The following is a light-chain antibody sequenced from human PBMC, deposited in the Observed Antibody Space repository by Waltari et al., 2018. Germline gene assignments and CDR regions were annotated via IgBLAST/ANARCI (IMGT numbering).Light chain of an antibody. CDR3: CSYAGANTYV. Sequence: QSALTQPASVSGSPGQSITVSCTGTSSDVGSYNLVSWYQQHPPKAPNLMIYDVSKRPSGVSNRFSGSKSGNTASLTISGHQPEDEADYYCCSYAGANTYVFGSGTKVTVL. CDR1: SSDVGSYNL. J-gene: IGLJ1*01. CDR2: DVS. V-gene: IGLV2-23*02.